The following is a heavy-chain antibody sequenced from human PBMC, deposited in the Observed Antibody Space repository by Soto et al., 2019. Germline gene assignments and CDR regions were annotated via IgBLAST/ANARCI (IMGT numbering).Heavy chain of an antibody. D-gene: IGHD2-2*01. V-gene: IGHV3-33*01. Sequence: VQLVESGGGVVQPGRSLRLSCAASGFTFSSYGMHWVRQAPGKGLEWVAVIWYDGSNKYYADSVKGRFTISRDNSKNTLYLQMNSLRAEDTAVYYCARDECWGSNTSCQEFDYWGQGTLGTVSS. J-gene: IGHJ4*02. CDR2: IWYDGSNK. CDR3: ARDECWGSNTSCQEFDY. CDR1: GFTFSSYG.